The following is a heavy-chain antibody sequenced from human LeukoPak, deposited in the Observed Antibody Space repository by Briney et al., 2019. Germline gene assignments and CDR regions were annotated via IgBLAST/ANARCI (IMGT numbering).Heavy chain of an antibody. CDR1: GFTFSNAW. CDR2: IKTKSDGGTT. CDR3: TIDLGDKGDY. D-gene: IGHD4-17*01. V-gene: IGHV3-15*01. Sequence: GGSLRLSCAASGFTFSNAWMTWVRQAPGKGLEWVGRIKTKSDGGTTGYAAPVEGRFTISRDDSKNTLFLQMNSLRTEDTAVYYCTIDLGDKGDYWGQGTLVTVSS. J-gene: IGHJ4*02.